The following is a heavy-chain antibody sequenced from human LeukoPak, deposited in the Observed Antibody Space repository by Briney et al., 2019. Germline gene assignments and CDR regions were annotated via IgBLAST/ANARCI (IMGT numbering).Heavy chain of an antibody. D-gene: IGHD3-22*01. CDR1: GFTFSSYG. CDR3: AKVGTYYYDSSGYYPNYFDY. V-gene: IGHV3-30*02. Sequence: GRSLRLSCAASGFTFSSYGMHWVRQAPGKGLEWVAFIRYDGGNKYYADSVKGRFTISRDDSKNTLYLQMNSLRAEDTAVYYCAKVGTYYYDSSGYYPNYFDYWSQGTLVTVSS. J-gene: IGHJ4*02. CDR2: IRYDGGNK.